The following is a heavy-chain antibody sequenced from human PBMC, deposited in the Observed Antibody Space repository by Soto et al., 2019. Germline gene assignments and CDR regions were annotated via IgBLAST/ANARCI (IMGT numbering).Heavy chain of an antibody. J-gene: IGHJ4*02. CDR3: ARGRGTMIVVVTHFDY. CDR1: GYTFSSYW. D-gene: IGHD3-22*01. CDR2: FNSDGNSK. Sequence: RGSLRIFCAATGYTFSSYWMHWVLQAPENWVVWVSHFNSDGNSKFYAASVKGRFTISRDNANNSLYLQMNSLRAEDTAVYYCARGRGTMIVVVTHFDYWGKGTVVTVSS. V-gene: IGHV3-74*01.